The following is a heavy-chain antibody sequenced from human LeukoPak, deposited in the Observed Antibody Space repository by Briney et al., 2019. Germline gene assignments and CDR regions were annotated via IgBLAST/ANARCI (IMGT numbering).Heavy chain of an antibody. Sequence: GRSLRLSCTASGFTFGDYAMSWVRQAPGKGLEWVGFIRSKAYGGTTEYAASVKGRFTISRDDSKSIAYLQMNSLKTEDTAVYYCTRDRVVRGTGGLDSSGYYWSFDYWGQGTLVTVSS. J-gene: IGHJ4*02. D-gene: IGHD3-22*01. V-gene: IGHV3-49*04. CDR3: TRDRVVRGTGGLDSSGYYWSFDY. CDR2: IRSKAYGGTT. CDR1: GFTFGDYA.